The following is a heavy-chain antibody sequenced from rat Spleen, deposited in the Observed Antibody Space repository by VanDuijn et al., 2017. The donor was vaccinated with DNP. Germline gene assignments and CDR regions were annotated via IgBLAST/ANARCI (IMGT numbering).Heavy chain of an antibody. D-gene: IGHD1-4*01. Sequence: EVQLVESGGGLVQPGRSLKLTCAASGFTFSDSYMAWVRQVPGKGLEWIACITSSGGGAFYRDSVKGRFTISRDNAKSTLYLQMDSLRSEDTATYYCARRRLPYWYFDFWGPGTMVTVSS. CDR2: ITSSGGGA. CDR3: ARRRLPYWYFDF. CDR1: GFTFSDSY. V-gene: IGHV5-25*01. J-gene: IGHJ1*01.